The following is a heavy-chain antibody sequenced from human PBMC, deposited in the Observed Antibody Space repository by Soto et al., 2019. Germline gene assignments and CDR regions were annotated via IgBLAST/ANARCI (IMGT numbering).Heavy chain of an antibody. D-gene: IGHD2-8*01. CDR2: IYYSGST. V-gene: IGHV4-31*03. CDR3: ARARGLYDPHFDY. J-gene: IGHJ4*02. Sequence: SETLSLTCTVSGGSISSGGYYWSWIRQHPGKGLEWIGYIYYSGSTYYNPSLKSRVTISVDTSKNQFSLKLSSVTAADTAVYYCARARGLYDPHFDYWGQGTLVTVSS. CDR1: GGSISSGGYY.